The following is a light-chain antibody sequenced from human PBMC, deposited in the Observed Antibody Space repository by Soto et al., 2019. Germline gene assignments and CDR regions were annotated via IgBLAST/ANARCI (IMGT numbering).Light chain of an antibody. V-gene: IGKV3-20*01. CDR2: GAS. CDR3: QQYDTSPYT. Sequence: EAVLTQSPGTLSLSPGERASLSCRASHSIHSSFLAWYQQKPGQAPRLLIYGASSRATDIPDRFSGGGSGTDFTLTVSRLEPEDFALYYCQQYDTSPYTFGQGTKLEI. CDR1: HSIHSSF. J-gene: IGKJ2*01.